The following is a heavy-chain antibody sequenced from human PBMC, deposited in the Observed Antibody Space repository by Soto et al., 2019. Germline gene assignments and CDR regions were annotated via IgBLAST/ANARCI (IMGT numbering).Heavy chain of an antibody. D-gene: IGHD2-8*02. CDR1: GFICSSYD. CDR3: AKATATGGGAFDI. V-gene: IGHV3-23*01. Sequence: GGSLRLSCAASGFICSSYDMSWVRQAPGKGLEWVSTILVDGRTFYVDSVKGRFTISRDSSQNTVYLQMNSLTAGDTALYYCAKATATGGGAFDICGQGTMVTVS. J-gene: IGHJ3*02. CDR2: ILVDGRT.